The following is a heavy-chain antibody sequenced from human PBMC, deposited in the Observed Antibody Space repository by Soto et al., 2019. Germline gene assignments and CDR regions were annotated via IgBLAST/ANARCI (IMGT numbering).Heavy chain of an antibody. D-gene: IGHD2-8*02. CDR1: GFICSSYD. CDR3: AKATATGGGAFDI. V-gene: IGHV3-23*01. Sequence: GGSLRLSCAASGFICSSYDMSWVRQAPGKGLEWVSTILVDGRTFYVDSVKGRFTISRDSSQNTVYLQMNSLTAGDTALYYCAKATATGGGAFDICGQGTMVTVS. J-gene: IGHJ3*02. CDR2: ILVDGRT.